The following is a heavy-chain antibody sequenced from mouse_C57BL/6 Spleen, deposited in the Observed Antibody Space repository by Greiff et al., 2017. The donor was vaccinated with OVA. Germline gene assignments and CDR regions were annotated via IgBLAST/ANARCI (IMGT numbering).Heavy chain of an antibody. J-gene: IGHJ1*03. V-gene: IGHV1-18*01. CDR1: GYTFTDYN. Sequence: EVQLQESGPELVKPGASVKIPCKASGYTFTDYNMDWVKQSHGKSLEWIGDINPNNGGTIYNQKFKGKATLTVDKSSSTAYMELRSLTSEDTAVYYCAREGITTDGGYFDVWGTGTTVTVSS. D-gene: IGHD1-1*01. CDR2: INPNNGGT. CDR3: AREGITTDGGYFDV.